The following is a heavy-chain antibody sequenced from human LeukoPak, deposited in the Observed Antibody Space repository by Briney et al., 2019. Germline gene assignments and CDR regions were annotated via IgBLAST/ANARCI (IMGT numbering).Heavy chain of an antibody. D-gene: IGHD1-1*01. Sequence: GASVKVSCKAFGYPFTAYYMYWVRQAPGQGPEWMGIINPSGGSTSYAQKFQGRVTITRNTSISTAYMELSSLRSEDTAVYYCASGVSTGTTLAAFDIWGQGTMVTVSS. CDR3: ASGVSTGTTLAAFDI. CDR1: GYPFTAYY. CDR2: INPSGGST. J-gene: IGHJ3*02. V-gene: IGHV1-46*01.